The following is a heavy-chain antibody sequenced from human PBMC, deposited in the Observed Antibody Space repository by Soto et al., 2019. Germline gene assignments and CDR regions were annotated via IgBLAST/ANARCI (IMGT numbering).Heavy chain of an antibody. CDR1: GGTFSSYT. J-gene: IGHJ6*02. V-gene: IGHV1-69*02. CDR2: IIPILGIA. D-gene: IGHD2-2*01. CDR3: ASLTGSDCSSTSCYSHGMDV. Sequence: ASVKVSCKASGGTFSSYTISWVRQAPGQGLEWMGRIIPILGIANYAQKFQGRVTITADKSTSTAYMELSSLRSEDTAVYYCASLTGSDCSSTSCYSHGMDVWGQGTTVTVSS.